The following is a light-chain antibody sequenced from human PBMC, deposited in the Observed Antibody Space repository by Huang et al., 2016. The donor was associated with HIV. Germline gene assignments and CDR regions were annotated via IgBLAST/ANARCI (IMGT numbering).Light chain of an antibody. CDR1: QDVGSH. Sequence: EIVVTQSPAPVSLSPGDRANLSCWASQDVGSHFAWYQQKPGQPPRLLIFDVSIRATGIPARFSGSVSGTDFTLTVSSLEPEDFAVYYCQQRSGWPPTFGQGTRLEMK. V-gene: IGKV3-11*01. CDR2: DVS. J-gene: IGKJ5*01. CDR3: QQRSGWPPT.